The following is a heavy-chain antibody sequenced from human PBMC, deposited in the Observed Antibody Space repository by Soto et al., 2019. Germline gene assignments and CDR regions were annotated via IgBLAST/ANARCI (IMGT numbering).Heavy chain of an antibody. CDR1: GFIFTTSD. V-gene: IGHV3-23*04. Sequence: EVQLVESEGGLVQPGGSLRLSCEASGFIFTTSDMSWVRQAPGKGLEWISSITITGDTTHYADSVKGRFTISRDNSRNTVYLQMNSLRGDATAVYYCAKGGGGDHGYWGQGTLVAVSS. J-gene: IGHJ4*02. CDR2: ITITGDTT. D-gene: IGHD2-21*02. CDR3: AKGGGGDHGY.